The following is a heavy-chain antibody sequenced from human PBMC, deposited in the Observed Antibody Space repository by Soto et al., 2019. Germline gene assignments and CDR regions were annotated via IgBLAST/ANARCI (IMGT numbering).Heavy chain of an antibody. CDR2: IYSSGST. Sequence: SETLSLTCTASGYSARSATYYWSWIRQPPGKGLEWIGYIYSSGSTNYNPSLKTRVSMSIDMSKKQVSLKLLSVAAADTAVYYCARGGPRSGSRHPLKYYGLDVWGQGTTVT. CDR3: ARGGPRSGSRHPLKYYGLDV. CDR1: GYSARSATYY. V-gene: IGHV4-61*01. D-gene: IGHD1-26*01. J-gene: IGHJ6*02.